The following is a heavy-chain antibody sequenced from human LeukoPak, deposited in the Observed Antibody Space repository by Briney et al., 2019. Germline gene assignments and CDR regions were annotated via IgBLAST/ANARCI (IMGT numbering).Heavy chain of an antibody. CDR3: ARGGYYDFWGGYYGNYFDY. V-gene: IGHV1-3*01. J-gene: IGHJ4*02. Sequence: ASVKVSCKASGYTFTSYAMHWVRQAPGQRLEWMGWINAGNGNTKYSQKFQGRVTITRDTSASTAYMELSSLRSEDTAVYYCARGGYYDFWGGYYGNYFDYWGQGTLVTVSS. CDR2: INAGNGNT. CDR1: GYTFTSYA. D-gene: IGHD3-3*01.